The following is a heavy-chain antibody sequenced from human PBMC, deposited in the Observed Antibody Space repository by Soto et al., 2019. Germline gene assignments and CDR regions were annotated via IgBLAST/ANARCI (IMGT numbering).Heavy chain of an antibody. CDR1: GFTFSSYG. Sequence: GGSLRLSCAASGFTFSSYGMHWVRQAPGKGLEWVAVIWYDGSNKYYADSVKGRFTISRDNSKNTLYLQMNSLRAEDTAVYYCARDPLPGAFYYYYGMDVWGQGTTVTVS. J-gene: IGHJ6*02. CDR3: ARDPLPGAFYYYYGMDV. V-gene: IGHV3-33*01. CDR2: IWYDGSNK. D-gene: IGHD3-10*01.